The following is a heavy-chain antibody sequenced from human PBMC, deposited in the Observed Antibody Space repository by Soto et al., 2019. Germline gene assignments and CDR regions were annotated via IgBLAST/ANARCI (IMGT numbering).Heavy chain of an antibody. V-gene: IGHV3-23*01. CDR1: GFTFSNCA. D-gene: IGHD1-20*01. Sequence: EVQLLESGGNLVQPGGSLRLSCAGSGFTFSNCAMAWVRQAPGKGLEWVSSITETGGSTYYADSVRGRFTISRDNSKNTLYLQMNSLRAEDTAVYYCAKVTPNWRMDSWGQGTLVTVSS. CDR3: AKVTPNWRMDS. CDR2: ITETGGST. J-gene: IGHJ5*01.